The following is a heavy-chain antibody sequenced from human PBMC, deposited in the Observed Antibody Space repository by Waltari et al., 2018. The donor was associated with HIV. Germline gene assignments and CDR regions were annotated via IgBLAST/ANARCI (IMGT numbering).Heavy chain of an antibody. CDR3: ARGFDGFNFLYYYSGMDV. CDR1: GESLSGYH. J-gene: IGHJ6*02. CDR2: VNDSGNS. D-gene: IGHD1-1*01. V-gene: IGHV4-34*02. Sequence: QVQLPQRRASMLISLATLSLTSAVLGESLSGYHWTWIRQSPGKGLEWIGEVNDSGNSNYNPSLKSRVTISVDTSKRQFFLHLRSVRAADTAIYYCARGFDGFNFLYYYSGMDVWGLGTTVTVSS.